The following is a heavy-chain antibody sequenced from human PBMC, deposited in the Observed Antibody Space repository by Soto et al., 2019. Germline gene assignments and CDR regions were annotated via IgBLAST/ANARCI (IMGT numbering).Heavy chain of an antibody. CDR2: ISAYNGNT. D-gene: IGHD2-15*01. CDR1: GYTFISYG. Sequence: QVQLVQSGAEVKKPGASVKVSCKASGYTFISYGITWVRQAPGQGLEWMGWISAYNGNTNYAQKFQGRVTMTTDTSTSKAYMELRNLRSDDTAVYYCAREGLYCSGGSCYFDYWGQGTLVTVSS. J-gene: IGHJ4*02. CDR3: AREGLYCSGGSCYFDY. V-gene: IGHV1-18*01.